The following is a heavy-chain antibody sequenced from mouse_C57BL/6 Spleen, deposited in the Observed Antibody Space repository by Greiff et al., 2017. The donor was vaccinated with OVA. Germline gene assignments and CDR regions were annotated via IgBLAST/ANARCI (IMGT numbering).Heavy chain of an antibody. Sequence: QVQLQQSGAELARPGASVKLSCKASGYTFTSYGISWVKQRTGQGLEWIGEIYPRSGNTYYNEKFKGKATLTADKSSSTAYMELLSLTSEDSAVYFCARDYGSSQYYFDYWGQGTTLTVSS. D-gene: IGHD1-1*01. V-gene: IGHV1-81*01. CDR2: IYPRSGNT. CDR3: ARDYGSSQYYFDY. CDR1: GYTFTSYG. J-gene: IGHJ2*01.